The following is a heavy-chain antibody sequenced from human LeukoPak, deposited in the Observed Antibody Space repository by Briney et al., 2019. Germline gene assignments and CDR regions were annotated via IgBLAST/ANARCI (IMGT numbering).Heavy chain of an antibody. CDR1: GYTFSSHG. CDR3: VRWSGTYPLYYLDY. J-gene: IGHJ4*02. Sequence: GGSLRLSCATSGYTFSSHGLHWVRQAPGKGLECVASIRHDGGDKYYSESVKGRFTISKDNTKNRLFLYMNSLRPEDTAEYYCVRWSGTYPLYYLDYWGQGTLVTVSS. V-gene: IGHV3-30*02. D-gene: IGHD1-26*01. CDR2: IRHDGGDK.